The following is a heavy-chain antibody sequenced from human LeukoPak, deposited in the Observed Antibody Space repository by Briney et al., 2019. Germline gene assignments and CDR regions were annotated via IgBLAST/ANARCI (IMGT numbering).Heavy chain of an antibody. CDR1: GFTLSSYA. J-gene: IGHJ4*02. CDR3: AREHYDSSGYYHY. CDR2: ISYDGSNK. D-gene: IGHD3-22*01. V-gene: IGHV3-30*04. Sequence: GGSLRLSCAASGFTLSSYAMHWVRQAPGKGLEWVAVISYDGSNKYYADSVKGRFTISRDNSKNTLSLQMNSLRPEDTAVYYCAREHYDSSGYYHYWGQGTLVTVSS.